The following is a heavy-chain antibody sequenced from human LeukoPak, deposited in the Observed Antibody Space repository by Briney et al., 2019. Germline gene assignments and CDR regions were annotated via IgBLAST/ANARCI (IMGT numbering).Heavy chain of an antibody. V-gene: IGHV3-30*04. Sequence: GGFLRLSCAASGFTFSSYAMHWVRQAPGKGLEWVAVISYDGSNKYYADSVKGRFTISRDNAKNSLYLQMNSLRAEDTAVYYCARAGRDYGDFDYWGQGTLVTVSS. CDR3: ARAGRDYGDFDY. CDR1: GFTFSSYA. CDR2: ISYDGSNK. D-gene: IGHD4-17*01. J-gene: IGHJ4*02.